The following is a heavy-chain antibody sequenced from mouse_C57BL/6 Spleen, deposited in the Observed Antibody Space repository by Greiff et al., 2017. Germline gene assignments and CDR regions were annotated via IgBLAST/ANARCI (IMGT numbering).Heavy chain of an antibody. V-gene: IGHV1-7*01. Sequence: QVQLQQSGAELAKPGASVKLSCKASGYTFTSYWMHWVKQRPGQGLEWIGYINPSSGYTKYNQKFKDKATLTAANSSSTAYMQLSSLTYDDSAVYYCAGTGTWFAYWGQGTLVTVSA. CDR1: GYTFTSYW. CDR3: AGTGTWFAY. D-gene: IGHD4-1*01. J-gene: IGHJ3*01. CDR2: INPSSGYT.